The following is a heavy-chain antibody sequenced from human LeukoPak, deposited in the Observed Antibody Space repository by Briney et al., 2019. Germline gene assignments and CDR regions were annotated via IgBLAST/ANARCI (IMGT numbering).Heavy chain of an antibody. D-gene: IGHD5-18*01. CDR2: ICISGSTI. Sequence: RGSLRLSCALSVVTLRDYNISWMPGAPGEGVGCVSYICISGSTIDYADSVKGRFTICRDNAKNSLYLQINSMRAEDTAVYYCARDVFGGYSYGNGPIDYWGQGTLVTVSS. J-gene: IGHJ4*02. V-gene: IGHV3-11*01. CDR3: ARDVFGGYSYGNGPIDY. CDR1: VVTLRDYN.